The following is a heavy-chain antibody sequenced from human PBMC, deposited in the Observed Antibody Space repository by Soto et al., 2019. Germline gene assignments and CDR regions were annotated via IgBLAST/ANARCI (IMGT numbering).Heavy chain of an antibody. CDR2: ISGSGGST. J-gene: IGHJ4*02. D-gene: IGHD2-21*02. Sequence: GGSLRLSCAASGFTFSSYAMSWVRQAPGKGLEWVSAISGSGGSTYYADSVKGRFTISRDNSENTLYLQMNSLIAEDTAVAYGAAYVVVTVEGFDYWGQGTLVTVSS. V-gene: IGHV3-23*01. CDR3: AAYVVVTVEGFDY. CDR1: GFTFSSYA.